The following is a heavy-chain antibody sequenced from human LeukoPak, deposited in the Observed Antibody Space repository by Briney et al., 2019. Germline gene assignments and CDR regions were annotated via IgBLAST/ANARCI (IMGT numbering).Heavy chain of an antibody. CDR3: AKDIVGATGLVDY. CDR2: ISYDGSNK. J-gene: IGHJ4*02. D-gene: IGHD1-26*01. V-gene: IGHV3-30*18. Sequence: PGGSLRLSCAASGFTFSSYGMHWVRQAPGKGLEWVAVISYDGSNKYYADSVKGRFTISRDNSKNTLYLQMNSLRAEDTAVYYCAKDIVGATGLVDYWGQGTLVTVSS. CDR1: GFTFSSYG.